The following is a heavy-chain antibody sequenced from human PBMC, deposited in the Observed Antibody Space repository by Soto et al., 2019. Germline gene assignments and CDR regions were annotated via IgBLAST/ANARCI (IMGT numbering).Heavy chain of an antibody. J-gene: IGHJ6*02. CDR2: ISYDGSDK. V-gene: IGHV3-30*18. Sequence: GGSLRLSCRVSGFTFNNSGMHWVRQAPGKGLEGMAVISYDGSDKYYADSEKGRVIISRDNSKNTLNLEMNSLRAEDTAIYYCVKDRVPGAYGNYYGMDVWGQGTTVTVSS. CDR3: VKDRVPGAYGNYYGMDV. D-gene: IGHD5-12*01. CDR1: GFTFNNSG.